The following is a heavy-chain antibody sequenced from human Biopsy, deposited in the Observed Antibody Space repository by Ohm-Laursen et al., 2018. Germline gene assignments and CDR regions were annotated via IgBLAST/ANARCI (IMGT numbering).Heavy chain of an antibody. CDR1: GDSISSYY. V-gene: IGHV4-59*01. CDR2: VYYTGST. Sequence: GTLSLTCTVSGDSISSYYWSWIRQPPGKGLQWIGYVYYTGSTDYNPSLQSRVTISVDTSKNHFSLRLRSVTPADTAIYYCARDREYYSDRTVPGYFDLWGRGTLVTVSS. CDR3: ARDREYYSDRTVPGYFDL. D-gene: IGHD3-22*01. J-gene: IGHJ2*01.